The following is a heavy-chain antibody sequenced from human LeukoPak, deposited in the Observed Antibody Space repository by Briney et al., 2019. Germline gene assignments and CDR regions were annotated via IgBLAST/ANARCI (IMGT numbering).Heavy chain of an antibody. Sequence: SETLSLTCSDSGGSISSYWSWIRLPAGKGLEWIRRIYGSGTTTYNPSLKSRVSMSIDTSKNQFSLKLMSVTAADTAVYYCARDSGTTGEVKFDPWGQGTLVTVSS. V-gene: IGHV4-4*07. CDR1: GGSISSY. CDR3: ARDSGTTGEVKFDP. CDR2: IYGSGTT. J-gene: IGHJ5*02. D-gene: IGHD3-10*01.